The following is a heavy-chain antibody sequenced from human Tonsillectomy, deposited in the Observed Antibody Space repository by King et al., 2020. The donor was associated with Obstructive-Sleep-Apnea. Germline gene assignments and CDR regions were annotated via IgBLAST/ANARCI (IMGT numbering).Heavy chain of an antibody. Sequence: LQLQESGSGLVKPSQTLSLTCAVSGGSISSGGYSWSWIRQPPGKGLEWIGYIYHSGSTYYNPSLKSRVTISVDRSKNQFSLKLSSVTAADTAVYYCARDRLGPWFDPWGQGTLVTVSS. CDR2: IYHSGST. V-gene: IGHV4-30-2*01. D-gene: IGHD7-27*01. CDR3: ARDRLGPWFDP. CDR1: GGSISSGGYS. J-gene: IGHJ5*02.